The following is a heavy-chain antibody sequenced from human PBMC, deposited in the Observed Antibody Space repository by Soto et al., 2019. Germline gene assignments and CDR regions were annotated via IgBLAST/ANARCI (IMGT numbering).Heavy chain of an antibody. Sequence: VGSLRLSCAASGFTFSSYAMTWVRQAPGKGLEWVSAISGSGGSTYYADSVKGRFTISRDNSKNTLYLQMNSLRAEDTAVYYCAKAVRGVINNFDYWGQGTLVNVSS. CDR2: ISGSGGST. J-gene: IGHJ4*02. CDR3: AKAVRGVINNFDY. CDR1: GFTFSSYA. V-gene: IGHV3-23*01. D-gene: IGHD3-10*01.